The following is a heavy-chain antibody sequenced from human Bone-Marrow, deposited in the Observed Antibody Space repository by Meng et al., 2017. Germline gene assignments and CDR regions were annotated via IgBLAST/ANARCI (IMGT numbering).Heavy chain of an antibody. CDR1: GDSVSSNSAA. Sequence: SQTLSLTCAISGDSVSSNSAAWNWIRQSPSRGLEWLGRTYYRSKWYNDYAVSVKSRITINPDTSKNQFSLQLNSVTPEDTAVYYCARVNKEIQLWFGYYYGMDVWGQGTTVTVSS. D-gene: IGHD5-18*01. CDR2: TYYRSKWYN. J-gene: IGHJ6*02. CDR3: ARVNKEIQLWFGYYYGMDV. V-gene: IGHV6-1*01.